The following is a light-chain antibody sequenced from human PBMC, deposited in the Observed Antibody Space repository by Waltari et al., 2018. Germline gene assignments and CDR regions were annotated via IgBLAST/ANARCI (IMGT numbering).Light chain of an antibody. CDR3: SSYAGSSTWV. CDR1: SGDVGSYHF. V-gene: IGLV2-23*02. J-gene: IGLJ3*02. Sequence: QSVLTQPASLSGSPGQSITISCTGTSGDVGSYHFVSWYQQHPGKAPKHIIFEVTKRPSGISNRFSGSKSDNTAAMTISGLQAEDEALYYCSSYAGSSTWVFGGGTKLTVL. CDR2: EVT.